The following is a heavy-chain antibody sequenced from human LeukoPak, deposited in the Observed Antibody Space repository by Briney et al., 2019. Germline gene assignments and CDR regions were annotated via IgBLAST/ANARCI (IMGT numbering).Heavy chain of an antibody. Sequence: ASVKVSCKASGYTFTSYGISWVRQAPGQGLEWMGWINPNSGGTNYAQKFQGRVTMTRDTSISTAYMELSRLRSDDTAVYYCARVPRQYSFDYWGQGTLVTVSS. D-gene: IGHD2-21*01. V-gene: IGHV1-2*02. CDR1: GYTFTSYG. J-gene: IGHJ4*02. CDR3: ARVPRQYSFDY. CDR2: INPNSGGT.